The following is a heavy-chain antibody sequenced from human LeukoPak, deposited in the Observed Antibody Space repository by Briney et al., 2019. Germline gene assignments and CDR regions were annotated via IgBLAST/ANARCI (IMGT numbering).Heavy chain of an antibody. J-gene: IGHJ4*02. Sequence: SETLSLTCTVSGGSISSGGYYWSWIRQHPGKGLEWIGYIYYSGSTYYNPSLKSRVIISVDTSKNQFSLKLSSVTAADTAVYYCAREAGHYYDSSGLDYWGQGTLVTVSS. CDR1: GGSISSGGYY. D-gene: IGHD3-22*01. CDR2: IYYSGST. CDR3: AREAGHYYDSSGLDY. V-gene: IGHV4-31*03.